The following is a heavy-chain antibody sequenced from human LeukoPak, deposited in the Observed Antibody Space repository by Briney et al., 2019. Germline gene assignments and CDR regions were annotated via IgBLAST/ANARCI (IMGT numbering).Heavy chain of an antibody. CDR3: ARTNPSFDY. V-gene: IGHV4-34*01. J-gene: IGHJ4*02. Sequence: PSETLSLTCAVYGGSFSGYYWSWIRQPPGKGLEWIGEINHSGSTNYNPSLKSRVTISVDTSKNQVSLKLRSVTAADTAVHYCARTNPSFDYWGQGTLVTVSS. CDR2: INHSGST. CDR1: GGSFSGYY.